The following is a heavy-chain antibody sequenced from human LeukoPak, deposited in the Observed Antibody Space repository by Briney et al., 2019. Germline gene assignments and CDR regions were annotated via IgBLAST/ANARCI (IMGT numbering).Heavy chain of an antibody. CDR1: GYTLTELS. CDR3: ATTKGRDHWFDP. V-gene: IGHV1-24*01. D-gene: IGHD1-1*01. CDR2: FDPEDGET. Sequence: ASVKVSCKVSGYTLTELSMHRVRQAPGKGLEWMGGFDPEDGETIYAQKFQGRVTMTEDTSTDTAYMELSSLRSEDTAVYYCATTKGRDHWFDPWGQGTLVTVSS. J-gene: IGHJ5*02.